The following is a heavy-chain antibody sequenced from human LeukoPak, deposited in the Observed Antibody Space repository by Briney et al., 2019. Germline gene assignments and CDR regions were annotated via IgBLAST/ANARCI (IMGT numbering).Heavy chain of an antibody. V-gene: IGHV4-34*01. D-gene: IGHD3-10*01. J-gene: IGHJ3*02. CDR1: GGPFSGYY. CDR2: INHSGST. Sequence: SETLSLTCAVYGGPFSGYYWSWIRQPPGKGLEWIGEINHSGSTNYNPSLKSRVTISVDTSKNQFSLKLSSVTAADTAVYYCARETGYYYGSGSYTNAFDIWGQGTMVTVSS. CDR3: ARETGYYYGSGSYTNAFDI.